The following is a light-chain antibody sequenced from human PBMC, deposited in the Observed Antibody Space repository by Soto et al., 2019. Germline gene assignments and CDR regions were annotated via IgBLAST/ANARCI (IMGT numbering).Light chain of an antibody. V-gene: IGKV3-15*01. CDR1: QSVSNN. CDR2: GAS. Sequence: EIVLTQAPGTLSLSPGERATVSCRASQSVSNNYLAWYQQKPGQAPRLLIYGASTRATGIPARFSGSGSGTEFTLTISSLQSEDFGVYYCQQYNNLRTFGQGTKVDIK. J-gene: IGKJ1*01. CDR3: QQYNNLRT.